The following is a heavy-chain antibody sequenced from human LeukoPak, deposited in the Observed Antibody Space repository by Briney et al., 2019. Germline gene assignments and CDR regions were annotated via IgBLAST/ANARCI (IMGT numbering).Heavy chain of an antibody. Sequence: PGGSLRLSCAASGFTFSSYAMSWVRQAPGKGLEWVSAISGSGDSTYYADSVKGRFTISRDNSKNTLYLQMNSLRAEDTAVYYCAKSGTMIVVVPFDYWGQGTLVTVSS. J-gene: IGHJ4*02. CDR1: GFTFSSYA. V-gene: IGHV3-23*01. CDR3: AKSGTMIVVVPFDY. CDR2: ISGSGDST. D-gene: IGHD3-22*01.